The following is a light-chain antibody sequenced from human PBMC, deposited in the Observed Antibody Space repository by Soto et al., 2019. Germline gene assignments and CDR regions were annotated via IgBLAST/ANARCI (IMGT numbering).Light chain of an antibody. V-gene: IGKV2-28*01. CDR1: RSLLHSNAYNY. CDR2: LGS. J-gene: IGKJ2*01. CDR3: MPGLQSPFT. Sequence: DIVLTQSPLSLPVTSGEPASISCRSSRSLLHSNAYNYLNWYLQKPGQSPQLLIYLGSNRASGVPDRVSGSGSGTDFTLKINRVEAEDVGVYYCMPGLQSPFTFGQGTKLEIK.